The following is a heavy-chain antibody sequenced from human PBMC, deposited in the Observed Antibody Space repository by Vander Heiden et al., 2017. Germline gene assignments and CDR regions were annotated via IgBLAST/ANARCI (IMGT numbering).Heavy chain of an antibody. CDR2: IWYDGSNK. CDR3: ARDLSDRMTTYELVY. CDR1: GFTFSSYG. J-gene: IGHJ4*02. Sequence: QVQLVESGGGVVQPGRSLRLSCAASGFTFSSYGMHWVRQAPGKGLEWVAVIWYDGSNKYYADSVKGRFTISRDNSKNTLYLQMNSLRAEDTAVYYCARDLSDRMTTYELVYWGQGTLVTVSS. V-gene: IGHV3-33*08. D-gene: IGHD4-17*01.